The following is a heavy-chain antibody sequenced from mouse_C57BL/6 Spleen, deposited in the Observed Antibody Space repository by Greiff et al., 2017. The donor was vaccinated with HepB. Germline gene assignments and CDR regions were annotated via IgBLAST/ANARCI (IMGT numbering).Heavy chain of an antibody. CDR3: TRTDYYGSSYDWFAY. CDR1: GYTFTDYE. V-gene: IGHV1-15*01. Sequence: VQLQQSGAELVRPGASVTLSCKSSGYTFTDYEMHWVKQTPVHGLEWIGAIDPETGGTAYNQKFKGKAILTADKSSSTAYMELRSLTSEDSAVYYCTRTDYYGSSYDWFAYWGQGTLVTVSA. D-gene: IGHD1-1*01. CDR2: IDPETGGT. J-gene: IGHJ3*01.